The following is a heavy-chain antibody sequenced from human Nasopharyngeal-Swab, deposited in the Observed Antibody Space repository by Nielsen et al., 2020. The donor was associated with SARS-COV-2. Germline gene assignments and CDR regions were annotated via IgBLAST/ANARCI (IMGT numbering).Heavy chain of an antibody. J-gene: IGHJ5*02. V-gene: IGHV3-74*01. CDR3: AKYTSGWGWFDP. Sequence: GGSLRLSCAASGFTFSSYWMHWVRQAPGKGLVWVSRINSDGSSTSYADSVKGRFTISRDNAKNTLYLQLNSLRAEDTAMYYCAKYTSGWGWFDPWGLGTLVTVSS. D-gene: IGHD6-19*01. CDR1: GFTFSSYW. CDR2: INSDGSST.